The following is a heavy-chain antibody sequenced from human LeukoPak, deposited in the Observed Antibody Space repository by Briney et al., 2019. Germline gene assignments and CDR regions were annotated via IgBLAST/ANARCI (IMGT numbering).Heavy chain of an antibody. CDR1: GFTFSSYE. Sequence: GGSLRLSCAASGFTFSSYEMNWVRQAPGKGLEWVSYISSSGSTIYYADSVKGRFTISRDNAKNSLYLQMNSLRAEDTAVYYCARATLGDSYGYYFDYWGQGTLVTVSS. V-gene: IGHV3-48*03. CDR3: ARATLGDSYGYYFDY. J-gene: IGHJ4*02. D-gene: IGHD5-18*01. CDR2: ISSSGSTI.